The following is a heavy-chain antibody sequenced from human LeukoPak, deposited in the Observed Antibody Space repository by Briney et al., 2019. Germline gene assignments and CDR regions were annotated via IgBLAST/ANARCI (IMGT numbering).Heavy chain of an antibody. CDR2: INHSGST. J-gene: IGHJ4*02. CDR3: ARVRYYYFDY. V-gene: IGHV4-34*01. CDR1: GGSFSGYY. D-gene: IGHD1-26*01. Sequence: SETLSLTCAVYGGSFSGYYWSWIRQPPGKGLEWIGEINHSGSTNYNPSLKSRVTISVDTSKNQFSLRLSSVTAADTAVYYCARVRYYYFDYWGQGTLVTVSS.